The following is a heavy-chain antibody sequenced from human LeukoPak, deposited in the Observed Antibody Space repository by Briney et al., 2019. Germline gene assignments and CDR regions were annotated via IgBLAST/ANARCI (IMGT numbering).Heavy chain of an antibody. D-gene: IGHD3-3*01. Sequence: PGGSLRLSCAASGFTFSSYWMSWVRQAPGKGLEWVANIKQDGSEKYYVDSVKGRFTISRDNAKNSLYLQMNSLRAEDTAVYYCARDESNYDFWSGYLIYGMDVWGQGTTVTVSS. CDR3: ARDESNYDFWSGYLIYGMDV. J-gene: IGHJ6*02. CDR1: GFTFSSYW. CDR2: IKQDGSEK. V-gene: IGHV3-7*03.